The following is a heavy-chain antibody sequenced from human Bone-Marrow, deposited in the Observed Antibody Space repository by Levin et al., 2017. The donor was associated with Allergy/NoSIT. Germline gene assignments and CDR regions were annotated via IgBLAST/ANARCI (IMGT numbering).Heavy chain of an antibody. J-gene: IGHJ4*02. D-gene: IGHD4-17*01. CDR1: GFTVSTNY. CDR2: IYSVGTT. V-gene: IGHV3-66*02. CDR3: ASNGDLGY. Sequence: PSETLSLTCAASGFTVSTNYLNWFRQAPGKGLEWVSLIYSVGTTRYADSVKGRFTISRDRSTNMLYLQMNSLRPEDTAIYYCASNGDLGYWGQGTLVTVSS.